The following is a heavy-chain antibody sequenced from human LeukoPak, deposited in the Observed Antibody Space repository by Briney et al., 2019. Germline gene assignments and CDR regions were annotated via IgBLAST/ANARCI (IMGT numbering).Heavy chain of an antibody. J-gene: IGHJ5*02. V-gene: IGHV1-2*06. D-gene: IGHD6-13*01. Sequence: ASVKVSCKASGYTFTGYYIHWVRQAPGQGLEWMGRINPNTGGTDYAQKFQGRVTMTRDTSITTAYMELSRLTSDDTAIYYCTKVPPSITAAGNWLGPWGQGALVTVSS. CDR1: GYTFTGYY. CDR3: TKVPPSITAAGNWLGP. CDR2: INPNTGGT.